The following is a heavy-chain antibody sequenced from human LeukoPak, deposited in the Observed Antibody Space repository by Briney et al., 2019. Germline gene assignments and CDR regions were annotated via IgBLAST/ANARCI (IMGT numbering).Heavy chain of an antibody. V-gene: IGHV3-21*01. D-gene: IGHD3-22*01. CDR2: IGSSSSYI. Sequence: GGALRLSCAASGFTFSSYSMNWVRQAPGKGLEWVSSIGSSSSYIYYADSVKGPSTISRDNAKNSLYLQMNSLRAQDTAVYYCARTNYNSSGYYIAPAPGFDYWGQGTLVTVSS. J-gene: IGHJ4*02. CDR3: ARTNYNSSGYYIAPAPGFDY. CDR1: GFTFSSYS.